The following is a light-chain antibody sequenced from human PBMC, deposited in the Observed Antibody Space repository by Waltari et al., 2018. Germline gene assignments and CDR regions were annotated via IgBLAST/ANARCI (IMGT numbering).Light chain of an antibody. V-gene: IGLV2-14*03. J-gene: IGLJ2*01. Sequence: QSALTQPASVSGSPGQSITISCTGTSSDVGPYNYVSWYQQHPGKAPKLMIFDVSIRPSVVSNRFSGSKSGNTASLTISGLQAEDEADYYCSSYISSSTLELFGGGTSLTVL. CDR2: DVS. CDR1: SSDVGPYNY. CDR3: SSYISSSTLEL.